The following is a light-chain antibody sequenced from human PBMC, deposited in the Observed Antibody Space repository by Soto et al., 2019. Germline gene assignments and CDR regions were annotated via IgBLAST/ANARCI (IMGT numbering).Light chain of an antibody. V-gene: IGKV3-11*01. CDR3: QQRDNWPPT. CDR1: QSVSDC. Sequence: ETVLTQSPARLSLSPGERATLSCRAGQSVSDCLAWYQQKPGQPPRLLFFDASNRETGVPARFSGGGSGTDFTLTISNLEPDDFAVYYCQQRDNWPPTFGRGTKVDIK. CDR2: DAS. J-gene: IGKJ4*02.